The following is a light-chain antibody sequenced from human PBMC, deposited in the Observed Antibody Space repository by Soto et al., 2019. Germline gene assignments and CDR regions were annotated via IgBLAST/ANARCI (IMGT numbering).Light chain of an antibody. V-gene: IGLV2-23*02. CDR1: SSDVGTYNL. CDR3: CSYAGSATYV. CDR2: EVS. J-gene: IGLJ1*01. Sequence: QSALTQPASVSGSPGQSITISCTGTSSDVGTYNLVSWYQQHPGKAPKLVIYEVSKRPSGVSNRFSGSKSGNTASLTISGLQAEDEADYYCCSYAGSATYVFGTGTKLPVL.